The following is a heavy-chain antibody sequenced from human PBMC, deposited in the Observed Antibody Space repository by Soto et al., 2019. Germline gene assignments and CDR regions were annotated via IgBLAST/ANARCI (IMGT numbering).Heavy chain of an antibody. Sequence: QVQLQESGPGLVKPSGTLSLTCAVSGGSISSSNWWSWVRQPPGKGLEWIGEIYHSGSTNYNPSLKSRVTISVDKSKNQCSLKLRSVPAADTAVYYCASIKQGLVRAGRNFDYWGQGTLVAVSS. J-gene: IGHJ4*02. CDR1: GGSISSSNW. D-gene: IGHD6-19*01. CDR2: IYHSGST. V-gene: IGHV4-4*02. CDR3: ASIKQGLVRAGRNFDY.